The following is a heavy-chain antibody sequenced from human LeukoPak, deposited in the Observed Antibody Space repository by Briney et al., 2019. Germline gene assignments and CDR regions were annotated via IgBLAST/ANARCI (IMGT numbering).Heavy chain of an antibody. V-gene: IGHV3-23*01. D-gene: IGHD6-19*01. Sequence: GGSLRLSCAPSGFSFSSYGMSGFPQAPGKGVEWVSTINNRADATHYADFVRGRFFISRDNSNSRLTLHMNNIRVEDTAVYYCERDPSEYEWQRGWYRDFWGQGSQVTVSS. CDR1: GFSFSSYG. CDR3: ERDPSEYEWQRGWYRDF. CDR2: INNRADAT. J-gene: IGHJ4*02.